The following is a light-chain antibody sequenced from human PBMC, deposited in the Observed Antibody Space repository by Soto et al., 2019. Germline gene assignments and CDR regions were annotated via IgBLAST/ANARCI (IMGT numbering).Light chain of an antibody. V-gene: IGKV3-20*01. J-gene: IGKJ4*01. CDR2: GAS. CDR3: HQYDSSPLT. CDR1: QSLSSNY. Sequence: EIVLTQSPGTLSLSPGQRATLSCRASQSLSSNYLAWYQQKPGLAPRLLIYGASSRATGIPDRFSGSASGTDFTLSISRLEPEDFAVYYCHQYDSSPLTFGGGTTVESK.